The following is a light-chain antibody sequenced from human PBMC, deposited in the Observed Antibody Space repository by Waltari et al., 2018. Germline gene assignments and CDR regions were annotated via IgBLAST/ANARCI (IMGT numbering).Light chain of an antibody. Sequence: TPGQRVTISCSGSSSNIGSNTVTWYQQLPGTAPKVLIYSNNQRPSGVPDRFSGSKSGTSASLAISGLQSEDEADYYCAAWDDSLNGHAVFGGGTKLTVL. V-gene: IGLV1-44*01. CDR1: SSNIGSNT. J-gene: IGLJ2*01. CDR2: SNN. CDR3: AAWDDSLNGHAV.